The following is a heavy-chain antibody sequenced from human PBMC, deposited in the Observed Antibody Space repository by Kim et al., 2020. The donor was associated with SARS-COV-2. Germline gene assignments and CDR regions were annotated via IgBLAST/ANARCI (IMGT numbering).Heavy chain of an antibody. CDR2: ISGSTGTT. D-gene: IGHD4-17*01. J-gene: IGHJ4*02. Sequence: GGSLRLSCAASGFTFSNYAMSWVRQAPGKGLEWVSTISGSTGTTNYADSVKGRFTISRDNSKNTLYLQMNSLRVEDTAIYYCAKESTPYGDYEDYWGQGTLVTVSS. CDR3: AKESTPYGDYEDY. V-gene: IGHV3-23*01. CDR1: GFTFSNYA.